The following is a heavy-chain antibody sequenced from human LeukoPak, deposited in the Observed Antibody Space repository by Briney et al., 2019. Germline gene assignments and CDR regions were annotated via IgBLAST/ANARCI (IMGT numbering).Heavy chain of an antibody. D-gene: IGHD2-2*01. CDR1: GFTFSSYS. CDR2: ISSSSSYI. J-gene: IGHJ3*02. V-gene: IGHV3-21*01. CDR3: ARGFIVVVPAAPGAFDI. Sequence: GGSLRLSCAASGFTFSSYSMNWVRQAPGKGLEWVSSISSSSSYIYYADSVKGRFTISRDNAKNSLYLQMNSLRAEDTAVYYCARGFIVVVPAAPGAFDIWGQGTMVTVSS.